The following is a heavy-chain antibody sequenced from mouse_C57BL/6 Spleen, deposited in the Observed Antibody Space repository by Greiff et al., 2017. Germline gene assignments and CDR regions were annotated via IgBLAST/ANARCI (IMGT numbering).Heavy chain of an antibody. J-gene: IGHJ1*03. CDR2: IRNKANGYTK. CDR3: ARYIPSMNYGSRDWYFDG. V-gene: IGHV7-3*01. Sequence: DVMLVESGGGLVQPGGSLSLSCAASGFTFTDYYMSWVRQPPGKALEWLGFIRNKANGYTKEYNASVKGRFTISRDNSQSILYLQMNALRAEDSATYYCARYIPSMNYGSRDWYFDGWGTGTTVTVSS. D-gene: IGHD1-1*01. CDR1: GFTFTDYY.